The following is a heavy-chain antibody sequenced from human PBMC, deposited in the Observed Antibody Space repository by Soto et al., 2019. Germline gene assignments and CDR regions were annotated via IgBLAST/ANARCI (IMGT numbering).Heavy chain of an antibody. CDR2: INAGNGNT. J-gene: IGHJ3*02. D-gene: IGHD6-13*01. CDR3: ASPLKSRRKDPAAEDAFDI. CDR1: GYTFTSYA. Sequence: ASVKVSCKASGYTFTSYAMHWVRQAPGQRLEWMGWINAGNGNTKYSQKFQGRVTITRDTSASTAYMELSSLRSEDTAVYYCASPLKSRRKDPAAEDAFDIWGQGTMVTVS. V-gene: IGHV1-3*01.